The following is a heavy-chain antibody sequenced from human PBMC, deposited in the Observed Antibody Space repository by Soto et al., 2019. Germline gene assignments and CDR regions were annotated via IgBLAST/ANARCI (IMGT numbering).Heavy chain of an antibody. CDR2: IKNKADGGTI. CDR3: SASLVAGGFDL. CDR1: GFTFSNAW. V-gene: IGHV3-15*01. D-gene: IGHD6-25*01. J-gene: IGHJ3*01. Sequence: GGSQSLSSAASGFTFSNAWMIWVRQAPGKGPEWVGLIKNKADGGTIHYAAPVEGRFTISGDDSKNTLYLQMNSLKIEDTAVYFCSASLVAGGFDLWGQGTEVTVSS.